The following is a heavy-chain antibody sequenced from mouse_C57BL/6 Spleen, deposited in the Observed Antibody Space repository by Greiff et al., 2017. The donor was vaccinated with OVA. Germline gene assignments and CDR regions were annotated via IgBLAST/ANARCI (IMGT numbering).Heavy chain of an antibody. D-gene: IGHD3-2*02. Sequence: VQLQQSGPELVKPGASVKIPCKASGYTFTDYNMDWVKQSPGKSLEWIGDINPNNGGTIYNQKFKGKATLTVDKSSSTAYMELRSLTSEDTAVYYCARSDSSEAMDYWGQGTSVTVSS. CDR3: ARSDSSEAMDY. CDR2: INPNNGGT. CDR1: GYTFTDYN. J-gene: IGHJ4*01. V-gene: IGHV1-18*01.